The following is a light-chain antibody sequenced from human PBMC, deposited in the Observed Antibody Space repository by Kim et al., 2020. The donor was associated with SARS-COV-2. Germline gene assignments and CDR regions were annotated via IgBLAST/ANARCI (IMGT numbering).Light chain of an antibody. J-gene: IGKJ2*01. CDR3: QQYNNWPPNT. V-gene: IGKV3-15*01. CDR2: GAS. Sequence: VSPGERATLSCRASQSVSSNLAWYQQKPGQAPRLLIYGASTMATGIPARFSGSGSGTEFTLTISSLQSEDFAVYYCQQYNNWPPNTFGQGTKLEI. CDR1: QSVSSN.